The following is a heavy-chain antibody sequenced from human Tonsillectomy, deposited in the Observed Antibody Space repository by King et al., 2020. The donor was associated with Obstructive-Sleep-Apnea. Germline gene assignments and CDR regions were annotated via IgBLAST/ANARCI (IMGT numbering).Heavy chain of an antibody. Sequence: QLQESGPGLVKPSQTLSLTFIVSGGSISNDGYYWSWIRQHPGKGLEWIAYIYYSGRTYYNPSLKSRVTISIDTSKNQLSLKLSSMTAADTAVYYCARGSPYYFDYWGQGTLVTVSS. V-gene: IGHV4-31*03. CDR2: IYYSGRT. CDR3: ARGSPYYFDY. CDR1: GGSISNDGYY. J-gene: IGHJ4*02. D-gene: IGHD3-10*01.